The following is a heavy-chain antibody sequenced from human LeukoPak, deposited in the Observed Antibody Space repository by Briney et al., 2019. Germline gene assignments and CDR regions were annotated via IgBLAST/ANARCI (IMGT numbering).Heavy chain of an antibody. D-gene: IGHD3-3*01. CDR1: GFTFSSYG. J-gene: IGHJ4*02. V-gene: IGHV3-30*02. CDR3: AASFLEWSNHLFDY. CDR2: IRYDGSNK. Sequence: GGSLRLSCAASGFTFSSYGMHWVRQAPGKGLEWVAFIRYDGSNKYYADSVKGRFTISRDNSKNTLYLQMNSLRAEDTAVYYCAASFLEWSNHLFDYWGQGTLVTVSS.